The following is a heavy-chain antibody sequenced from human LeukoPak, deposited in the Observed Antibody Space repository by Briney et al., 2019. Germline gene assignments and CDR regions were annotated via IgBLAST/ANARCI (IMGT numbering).Heavy chain of an antibody. V-gene: IGHV1-46*01. CDR3: ARDVAYYFDY. CDR1: GYTFTSYG. CDR2: INPSGGST. Sequence: GASVKVSCKASGYTFTSYGISWVRQAPGQGLEWMGIINPSGGSTSYAQKFQGRVTMTRDMSTSTVYMELSSLRSEDTAVYYCARDVAYYFDYWGQGTLVTVSS. J-gene: IGHJ4*02.